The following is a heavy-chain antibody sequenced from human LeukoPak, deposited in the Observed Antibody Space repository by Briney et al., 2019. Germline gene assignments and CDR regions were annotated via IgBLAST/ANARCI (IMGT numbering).Heavy chain of an antibody. V-gene: IGHV4-34*01. CDR2: INHSGST. D-gene: IGHD2-15*01. CDR1: GGSFSGYY. Sequence: SETLSLTCAVYGGSFSGYYWSWIRQPPGKGLEWIGEINHSGSTNYNPSLKSRVTISVDTSKNQFSLKLSSVTAADTAVYYCARESHCSGGSCHTTNDAFDIWGQGTMVTVSS. CDR3: ARESHCSGGSCHTTNDAFDI. J-gene: IGHJ3*02.